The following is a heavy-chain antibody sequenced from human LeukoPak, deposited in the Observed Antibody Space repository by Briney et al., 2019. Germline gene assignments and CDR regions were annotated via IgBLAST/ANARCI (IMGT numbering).Heavy chain of an antibody. CDR1: GYTFTGYY. J-gene: IGHJ5*02. V-gene: IGHV1-18*04. CDR2: ISAYNGNT. D-gene: IGHD5-18*01. CDR3: ARIIQLWPHSPRYNWFDP. Sequence: ASVKVSCKASGYTFTGYYMHWVRQAPGQGLEWMGWISAYNGNTNYARKLQGRVTMTTDTSTSTAYMELRSLRSDDTAVYYCARIIQLWPHSPRYNWFDPWGQGTLVTVSS.